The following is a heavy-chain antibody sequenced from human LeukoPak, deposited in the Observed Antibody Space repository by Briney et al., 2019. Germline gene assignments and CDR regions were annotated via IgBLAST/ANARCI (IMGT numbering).Heavy chain of an antibody. Sequence: PGGSLRLSCAASGFTFSSYSMNWVRQAPGKGLEWVSSISSSSSYIYYADSVKGRFTISRGNAKNSLYLQMNSLRAEDTAVYYCARGGIVVVPAAIDYYYYMDVWGKGTTVTVSS. CDR2: ISSSSSYI. CDR3: ARGGIVVVPAAIDYYYYMDV. V-gene: IGHV3-21*01. J-gene: IGHJ6*03. CDR1: GFTFSSYS. D-gene: IGHD2-2*02.